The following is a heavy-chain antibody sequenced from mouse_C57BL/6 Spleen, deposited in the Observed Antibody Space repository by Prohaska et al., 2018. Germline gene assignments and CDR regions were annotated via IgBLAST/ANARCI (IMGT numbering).Heavy chain of an antibody. CDR2: IYPGNSDT. J-gene: IGHJ1*03. CDR3: TRRHYYGSSPRYFDV. Sequence: EVQLQQSGTVLARPGPSVKMSCKTSGYTFTSYWMHWVKQRPGQGLEWIGAIYPGNSDTSYNQKFKGKAKLTAVTSASTAYMELSSLTNEDSAVYYCTRRHYYGSSPRYFDVWGTGTTVTVSS. D-gene: IGHD1-1*01. CDR1: GYTFTSYW. V-gene: IGHV1-5*01.